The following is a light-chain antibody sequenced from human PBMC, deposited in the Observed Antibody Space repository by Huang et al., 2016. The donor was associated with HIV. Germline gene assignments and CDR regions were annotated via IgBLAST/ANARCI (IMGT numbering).Light chain of an antibody. J-gene: IGKJ2*01. CDR1: QSISNW. CDR2: QAS. CDR3: QQSHTSPYT. Sequence: DIQMTQSPSTLPASVGDRVTITCRASQSISNWLAWYQQKPGKAPNLLIYQASSLQIGVPSRFSGSGSGTEFTLTIRGLQPDDFATYFCQQSHTSPYTFGQGTKLEFK. V-gene: IGKV1-5*03.